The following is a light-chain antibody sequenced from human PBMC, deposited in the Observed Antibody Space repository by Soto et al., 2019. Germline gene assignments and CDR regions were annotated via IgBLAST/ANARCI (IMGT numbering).Light chain of an antibody. CDR1: QSVSSY. CDR2: DAS. V-gene: IGKV3-11*01. CDR3: QQRSNSIT. J-gene: IGKJ5*01. Sequence: EIVMTQSPATLSLSPGGRATLSCRASQSVSSYLAWYQQKPGQAPRLLIYDASNRATGIPARFSGSGSGTDFTLTISSIEPEDFAVDYCQQRSNSITFGQGTRLEIK.